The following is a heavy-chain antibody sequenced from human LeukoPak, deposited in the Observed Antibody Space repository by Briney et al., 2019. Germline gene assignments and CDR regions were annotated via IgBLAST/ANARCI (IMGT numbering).Heavy chain of an antibody. V-gene: IGHV3-33*01. Sequence: PGGSLRLSCAASGFTFSSYGMHWVRQAPGKGLEWVAVICNDGSNKYYADSVKGRFTISRDNSKNTLYLQMNSLRAEDTAVYYCARDPNYYYDSSGYPSGDYWGQGTLVTVSS. D-gene: IGHD3-22*01. CDR1: GFTFSSYG. CDR2: ICNDGSNK. CDR3: ARDPNYYYDSSGYPSGDY. J-gene: IGHJ4*02.